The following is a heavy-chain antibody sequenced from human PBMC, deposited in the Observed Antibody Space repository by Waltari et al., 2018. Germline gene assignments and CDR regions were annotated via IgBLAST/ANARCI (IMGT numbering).Heavy chain of an antibody. D-gene: IGHD1-7*01. V-gene: IGHV1-8*01. J-gene: IGHJ4*02. Sequence: QVQLVQSGAEVKKPGASVKVSCKASGYTFTSYDINWVRPATGQGLEWMGWMNPNSGNTGYAQKFQGRVTMTRNTSISTAYMELSSLRSEDTAVYYCAISAQNRANWNYGEYWGQGTLVTVSS. CDR2: MNPNSGNT. CDR1: GYTFTSYD. CDR3: AISAQNRANWNYGEY.